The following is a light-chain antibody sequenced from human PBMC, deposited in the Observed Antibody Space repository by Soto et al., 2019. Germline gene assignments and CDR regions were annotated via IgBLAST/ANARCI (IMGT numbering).Light chain of an antibody. CDR2: GAS. V-gene: IGKV3-20*01. J-gene: IGKJ4*01. CDR3: QHYDRYPPT. Sequence: ESVLTQSPGTLSLSPGERATLSCRASQSITSDFLAWYQQKPGQAPRLLIYGASSRATGIPGRFSGSGSGTDFTLSISRLEPEDFAVYYCQHYDRYPPTFCGGTKVEIK. CDR1: QSITSDF.